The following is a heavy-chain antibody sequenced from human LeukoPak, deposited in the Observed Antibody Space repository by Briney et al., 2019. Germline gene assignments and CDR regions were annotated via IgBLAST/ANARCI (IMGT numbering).Heavy chain of an antibody. V-gene: IGHV4-34*01. CDR3: ARGRYCSITSCYTHYYGMDV. CDR1: GGSFSGYY. D-gene: IGHD2-2*02. Sequence: TSETLSLTCAVYGGSFSGYYWSWIRQPPGKGLEWIGEINHSGSTNYNPSLKSRVTISVDTSKNQFSLKLSSVTAADTAVYYCARGRYCSITSCYTHYYGMDVWGQGTTVTVFS. CDR2: INHSGST. J-gene: IGHJ6*02.